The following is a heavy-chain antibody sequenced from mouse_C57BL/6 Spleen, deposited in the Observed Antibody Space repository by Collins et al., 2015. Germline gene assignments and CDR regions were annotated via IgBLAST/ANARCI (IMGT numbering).Heavy chain of an antibody. CDR1: GYTFTSYW. J-gene: IGHJ1*03. D-gene: IGHD1-1*01. CDR3: ARRAGYYGSSYWYFDV. CDR2: INPSNGGT. Sequence: QVQLQQPGTELAKPGASVKLSCKASGYTFTSYWMHWVKQRPGQGLEWIGNINPSNGGTNYNEKFKSKATLTVDKSSSTAYMQLSSLTSEDSAVYYCARRAGYYGSSYWYFDVWGTGTTVTVSS. V-gene: IGHV1-53*01.